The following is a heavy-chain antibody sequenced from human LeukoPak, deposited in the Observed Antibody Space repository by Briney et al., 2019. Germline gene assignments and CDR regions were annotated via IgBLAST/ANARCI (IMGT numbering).Heavy chain of an antibody. CDR2: IYSGGST. CDR3: AREYYDFWSGYYRSDYYMDV. D-gene: IGHD3-3*01. CDR1: EFSVGSNY. J-gene: IGHJ6*03. Sequence: QPGGSLRLSCAASEFSVGSNYMTWVRQAPGKGLEWVSLIYSGGSTYYADSVKGRFTISRDNSKNTLYLQMNSLRAEDTAVYYCAREYYDFWSGYYRSDYYMDVWGKGTTVTVSS. V-gene: IGHV3-66*01.